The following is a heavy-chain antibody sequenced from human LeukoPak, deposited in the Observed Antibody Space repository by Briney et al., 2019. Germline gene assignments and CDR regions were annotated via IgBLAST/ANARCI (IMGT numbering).Heavy chain of an antibody. CDR2: IYYSGST. J-gene: IGHJ1*01. V-gene: IGHV4-59*12. Sequence: SETLSLTCTVSGGSISSYYWSWIRQPPGKGLEWIGYIYYSGSTYYNPSLKSRVTISVDRSKNQFSLKLSSVTAADTAVYYCARDGPGGYFQHWGQGTLVTVSS. CDR3: ARDGPGGYFQH. CDR1: GGSISSYY. D-gene: IGHD3-10*01.